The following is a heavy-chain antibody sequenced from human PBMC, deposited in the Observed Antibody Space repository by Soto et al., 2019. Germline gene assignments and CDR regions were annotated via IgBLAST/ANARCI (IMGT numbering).Heavy chain of an antibody. CDR2: ISSSSSYT. CDR1: GFTFSDYY. Sequence: GGSLRLSCAASGFTFSDYYMSWIRQAPGKGLEWVSYISSSSSYTNYADSVKGRFTISRDNAKNSLYLQMNSLRAEDTAVYYCARVGTVTKLLGYWGQGTLVTVSS. CDR3: ARVGTVTKLLGY. J-gene: IGHJ4*02. D-gene: IGHD4-17*01. V-gene: IGHV3-11*06.